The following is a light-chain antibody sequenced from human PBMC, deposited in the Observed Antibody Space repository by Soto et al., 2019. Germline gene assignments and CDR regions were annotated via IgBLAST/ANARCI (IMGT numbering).Light chain of an antibody. CDR2: GAF. CDR1: QSVSSSY. V-gene: IGKV3-20*01. J-gene: IGKJ4*01. Sequence: EIVLTQSPGTLSLSPGERATLSCRASQSVSSSYLAWYQQKPGQAPRLLIYGAFSRATGIPDRFGGSGSGTDFTLTISRLEPEDFAVYFCQQYRNSQLTFGGGTKVDI. CDR3: QQYRNSQLT.